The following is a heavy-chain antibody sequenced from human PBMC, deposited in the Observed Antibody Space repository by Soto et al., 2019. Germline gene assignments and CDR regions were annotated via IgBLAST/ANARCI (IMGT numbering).Heavy chain of an antibody. V-gene: IGHV3-30*18. Sequence: GGSLRFSCAASGFTFSTYGMQWVRQAPGKGLEWVAVISYDGYLKYYVDAVKGRFTVARDNSKNTLFLEMNSLRVEDTAVYFCAKDFKVSGSHYGTLNYYYGMDVWGQGTTVTVSS. CDR3: AKDFKVSGSHYGTLNYYYGMDV. D-gene: IGHD3-10*01. J-gene: IGHJ6*02. CDR2: ISYDGYLK. CDR1: GFTFSTYG.